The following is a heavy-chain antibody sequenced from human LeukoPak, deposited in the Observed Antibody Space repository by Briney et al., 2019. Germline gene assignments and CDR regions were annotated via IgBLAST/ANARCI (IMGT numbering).Heavy chain of an antibody. J-gene: IGHJ4*02. CDR1: GGSISSGSYY. Sequence: SSETLSLTCTVSGGSISSGSYYWNWIRQPPGKGLEWIGEINHSGSTNYNPSLKSRVTISVDTSKNQFSLKLSSVTAADTAVYYCARSTMVRGVDYWGQGTLVTVSS. CDR3: ARSTMVRGVDY. D-gene: IGHD3-10*01. V-gene: IGHV4-39*07. CDR2: INHSGST.